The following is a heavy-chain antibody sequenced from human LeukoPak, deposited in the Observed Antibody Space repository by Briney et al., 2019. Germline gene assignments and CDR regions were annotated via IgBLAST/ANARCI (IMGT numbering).Heavy chain of an antibody. CDR2: ISSSSSYI. D-gene: IGHD5-18*01. CDR3: ATGRYSYGHCNY. V-gene: IGHV3-21*01. J-gene: IGHJ4*02. Sequence: GGSLRLSCAASGFTFSSYSMNWVRQAPGKGLEWVSSISSSSSYIYYADSVKGRFTISRDNAKNSLYLQMNSLRAEDTAVYYCATGRYSYGHCNYWGQGTLVTVSS. CDR1: GFTFSSYS.